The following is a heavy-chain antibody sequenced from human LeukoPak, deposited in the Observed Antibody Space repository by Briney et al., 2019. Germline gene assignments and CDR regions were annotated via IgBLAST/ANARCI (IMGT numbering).Heavy chain of an antibody. CDR1: GFTFSSYA. J-gene: IGHJ5*02. CDR3: AKDPKGTGYSSFLSP. V-gene: IGHV3-23*01. D-gene: IGHD3/OR15-3a*01. Sequence: GGSLRLSCAASGFTFSSYAMSWVRQAPGKGPEWVSAISGSGGSTYYADSVKGRFTISRDNSKNTLYLQMNSLRAEDTAVYYCAKDPKGTGYSSFLSPWGQGTLVTVSS. CDR2: ISGSGGST.